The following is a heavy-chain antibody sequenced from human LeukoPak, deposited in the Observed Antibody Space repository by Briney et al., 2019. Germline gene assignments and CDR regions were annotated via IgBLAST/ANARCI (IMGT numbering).Heavy chain of an antibody. CDR1: GGSISSSSYY. J-gene: IGHJ4*02. D-gene: IGHD2-2*01. CDR2: IYYSGST. CDR3: ARQSTWVRFDY. Sequence: PSETLSLTCTVSGGSISSSSYYWGWIRQPPGKGLEWIGSIYYSGSTYYYPSLKGRVAISVDTSKNQFSLKLSSVTAADTALYYCARQSTWVRFDYWGQGTLVTVSS. V-gene: IGHV4-39*07.